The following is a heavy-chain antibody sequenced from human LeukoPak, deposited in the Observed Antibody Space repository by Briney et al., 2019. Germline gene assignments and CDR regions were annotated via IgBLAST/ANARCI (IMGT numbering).Heavy chain of an antibody. J-gene: IGHJ4*02. CDR1: GFTLSSYS. CDR2: ISSGCTYI. D-gene: IGHD6-19*01. CDR3: ARGPPRIAVAASSREGFDY. V-gene: IGHV3-21*01. Sequence: KPGGSLRLSCAASGFTLSSYSMNWVRQAPGRGLEWVSSISSGCTYIYYADSVKGRFTISRDNAKNSLYLQMNSLRAEDTAVYYCARGPPRIAVAASSREGFDYWGQGTLVTVSS.